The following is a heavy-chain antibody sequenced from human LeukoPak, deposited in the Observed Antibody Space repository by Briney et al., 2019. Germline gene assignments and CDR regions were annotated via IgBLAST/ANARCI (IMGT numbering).Heavy chain of an antibody. D-gene: IGHD2-2*02. CDR3: ASCSSTSCYTGFDY. CDR2: INPNSGGT. CDR1: GYTFTGYY. J-gene: IGHJ4*02. Sequence: RASVKVSSKASGYTFTGYYMHWVRQAPGQGLEWMGWINPNSGGTNYAQKFQGRVTMTRDTSISTAYMELSRLRSDDTAVYYCASCSSTSCYTGFDYWGQGTLVTVSS. V-gene: IGHV1-2*02.